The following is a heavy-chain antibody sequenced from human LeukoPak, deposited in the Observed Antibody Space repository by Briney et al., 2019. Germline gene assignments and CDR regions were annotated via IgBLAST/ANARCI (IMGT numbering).Heavy chain of an antibody. CDR1: GGTFSSYA. V-gene: IGHV1-69*13. CDR3: ARAVTPYQLLHNWFDP. Sequence: SVKVSCKASGGTFSSYAISWVRQAPGQGLEWMGGIIPIFGTANYAQKFQGRVTITAGESTSTAYMELSSLRSEDTAVYYCARAVTPYQLLHNWFDPWGQGTLVTVSS. J-gene: IGHJ5*02. D-gene: IGHD2-2*01. CDR2: IIPIFGTA.